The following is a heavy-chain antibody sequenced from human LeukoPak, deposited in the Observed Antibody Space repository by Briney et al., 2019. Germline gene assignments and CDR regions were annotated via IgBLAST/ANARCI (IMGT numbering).Heavy chain of an antibody. CDR2: IYSSGST. V-gene: IGHV4-39*01. CDR1: GGSISSSSYY. Sequence: PSETLSLTCTVSGGSISSSSYYWGWIRQPPGKGLEWIGSIYSSGSTYYNPSLKSRVTISVDTSRNQFSLKLSSVTAADTAVYYCARHPITPTWVVWFDPWGQGTLVTVSP. D-gene: IGHD1-14*01. CDR3: ARHPITPTWVVWFDP. J-gene: IGHJ5*02.